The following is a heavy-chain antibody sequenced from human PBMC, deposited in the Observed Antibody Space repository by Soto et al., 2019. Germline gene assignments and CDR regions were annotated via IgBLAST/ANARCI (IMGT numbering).Heavy chain of an antibody. J-gene: IGHJ6*02. V-gene: IGHV3-7*02. D-gene: IGHD3-3*01. Sequence: GGSLRLSCAASGFPFSSYWMSWVRQAPGKGLEWVATIKQDGTETYYLDFVKGRFTISSDNAKTSLYLQMNSLRAEDTAVYYCAKGRISYGMDVWGQGTTVTVS. CDR3: AKGRISYGMDV. CDR2: IKQDGTET. CDR1: GFPFSSYW.